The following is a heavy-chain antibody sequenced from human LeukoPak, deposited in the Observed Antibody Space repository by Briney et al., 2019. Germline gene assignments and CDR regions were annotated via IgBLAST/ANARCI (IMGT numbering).Heavy chain of an antibody. CDR1: GFTFSSYG. CDR3: ARDWCGGGSCYYFDH. CDR2: IWYDGSGK. D-gene: IGHD2-15*01. V-gene: IGHV3-33*08. Sequence: GGSLRLSCAASGFTFSSYGMHWVRQPPGKRLEWVALIWYDGSGKYYADSVKGRFTTSRDNSKNTLYLQMNSLRAEDTAVYYCARDWCGGGSCYYFDHWGQGTLVTVSS. J-gene: IGHJ4*02.